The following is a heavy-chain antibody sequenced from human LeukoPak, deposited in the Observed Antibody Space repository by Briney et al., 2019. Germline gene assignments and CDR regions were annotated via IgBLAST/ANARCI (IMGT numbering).Heavy chain of an antibody. CDR2: IYISGST. D-gene: IGHD4-17*01. Sequence: PSETLSLTCTVSGGSISSYFWNWIRQPAGKGLEWIGRIYISGSTIYNPSLKSRVTLSVDTSKNQVSLKLSSVTAADAAVYYCARHGYGDYLVAFDIWGQGTMVTVSS. CDR3: ARHGYGDYLVAFDI. CDR1: GGSISSYF. J-gene: IGHJ3*02. V-gene: IGHV4-4*07.